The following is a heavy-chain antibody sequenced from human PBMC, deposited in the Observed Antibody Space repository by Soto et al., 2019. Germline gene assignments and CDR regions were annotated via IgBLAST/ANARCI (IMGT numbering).Heavy chain of an antibody. CDR2: ISAYNGNT. Sequence: ASVKVSCNTSGYTFTSYGISWVRQAPGQGLEWMGWISAYNGNTNYAQKLQGRVTMTTDTSTSTAYMELRSLRSDDTAVYYCARVCYDFWSGYYNYFDYWGQGTLVTVSS. CDR1: GYTFTSYG. CDR3: ARVCYDFWSGYYNYFDY. V-gene: IGHV1-18*04. D-gene: IGHD3-3*01. J-gene: IGHJ4*02.